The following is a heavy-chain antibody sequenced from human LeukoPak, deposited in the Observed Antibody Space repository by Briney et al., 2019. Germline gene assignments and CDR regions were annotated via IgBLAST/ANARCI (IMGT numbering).Heavy chain of an antibody. CDR1: GFTVSGFA. CDR3: SKRKGHSLPKYYMDV. J-gene: IGHJ6*01. Sequence: PSGSLRLSCAASGFTVSGFAMSWVRRTPGKGLEWVSGISVSSDNTLNADSVKERITIFRENSNNTPYLEKNSLRAEDTAIYYCSKRKGHSLPKYYMDVWGQGTTVTVSS. CDR2: ISVSSDNT. D-gene: IGHD1-26*01. V-gene: IGHV3-23*01.